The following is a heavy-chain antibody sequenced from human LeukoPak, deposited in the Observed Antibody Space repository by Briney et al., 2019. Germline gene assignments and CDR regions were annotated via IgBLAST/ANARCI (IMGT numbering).Heavy chain of an antibody. V-gene: IGHV1-18*01. J-gene: IGHJ6*03. Sequence: ASVKVSCKASGYTFTSYGISWVRQAPGQGLEWMGWISAYNGNTNYAQRLQGRVTMTTDTSTSTAYMELRSLRSDDTAVYYCASYVEMATIGYMDVWGKGTTVTVSS. CDR2: ISAYNGNT. CDR3: ASYVEMATIGYMDV. D-gene: IGHD5-24*01. CDR1: GYTFTSYG.